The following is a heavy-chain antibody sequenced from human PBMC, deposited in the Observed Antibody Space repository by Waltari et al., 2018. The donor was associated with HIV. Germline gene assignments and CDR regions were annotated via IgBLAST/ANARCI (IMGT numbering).Heavy chain of an antibody. CDR1: GFPLSRYG. Sequence: QVQLVESGGGVVQPGRSLRLYCATSGFPLSRYGMHWVRQATGKGLEWVTVIWYDGSKKYYADSVKGRFTISRDNSKNTLYLQMNSLRNEDTAVYYCARKYSSSWGAPFDYWGQGTLVTVSS. V-gene: IGHV3-33*01. CDR3: ARKYSSSWGAPFDY. D-gene: IGHD6-13*01. CDR2: IWYDGSKK. J-gene: IGHJ4*02.